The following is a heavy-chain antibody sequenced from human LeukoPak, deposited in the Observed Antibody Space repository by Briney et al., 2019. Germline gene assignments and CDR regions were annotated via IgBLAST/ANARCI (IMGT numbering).Heavy chain of an antibody. D-gene: IGHD3-3*01. J-gene: IGHJ4*02. CDR2: INTDGSST. Sequence: PGGSLRLSCAASGFTFSSYWMHWVRQAPGKGLVWVSRINTDGSSTTYADSVKGRFTISRDNAQNTLYLQMNSLRAEDTAVYYCARFGPSGYSFDYWGQGTLVTVSS. V-gene: IGHV3-74*01. CDR3: ARFGPSGYSFDY. CDR1: GFTFSSYW.